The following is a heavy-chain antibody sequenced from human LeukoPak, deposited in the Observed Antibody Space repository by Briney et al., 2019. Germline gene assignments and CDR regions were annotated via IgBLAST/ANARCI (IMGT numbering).Heavy chain of an antibody. D-gene: IGHD3-22*01. CDR2: LNPNSGGT. J-gene: IGHJ4*02. V-gene: IGHV1-2*02. CDR3: ARSRLRITMIVSDY. Sequence: ASVKVSCKASGYTFTGYYMHWVRQAPGQGLEWMGWLNPNSGGTNYAQKFQGRVTMTRDTSINTAYMELSRLRSDDTAVYYCARSRLRITMIVSDYWGQGTLVTVSS. CDR1: GYTFTGYY.